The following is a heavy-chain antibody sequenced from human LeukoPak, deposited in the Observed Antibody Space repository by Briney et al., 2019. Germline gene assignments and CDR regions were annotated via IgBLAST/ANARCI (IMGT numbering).Heavy chain of an antibody. CDR1: GFTVSGNY. D-gene: IGHD5-24*01. J-gene: IGHJ6*02. CDR3: ASRDKGYYYGMDV. CDR2: LYSGGST. V-gene: IGHV3-66*01. Sequence: PGGSLRLSCAASGFTVSGNYMSWVRQAPGKGLEWVSLLYSGGSTYYADSMKGRFSISRDNSKNTLYLQMNSLRAEDTAVYYCASRDKGYYYGMDVWGQGTTVTVSS.